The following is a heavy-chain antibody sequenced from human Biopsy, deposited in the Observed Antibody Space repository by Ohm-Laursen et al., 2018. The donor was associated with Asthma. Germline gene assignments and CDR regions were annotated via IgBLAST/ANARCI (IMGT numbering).Heavy chain of an antibody. CDR1: GGTFNTYV. Sequence: SSVKVSCKSLGGTFNTYVIGWVRQALGQGLEWMGGINPVFGTTTYPQKFQDRVTITADDSTSTVYMELSSLRSEDTAVYYCARKAGSCISRTCYSLDFWGQGTLVTVSS. CDR2: INPVFGTT. J-gene: IGHJ4*02. D-gene: IGHD2-2*01. CDR3: ARKAGSCISRTCYSLDF. V-gene: IGHV1-69*01.